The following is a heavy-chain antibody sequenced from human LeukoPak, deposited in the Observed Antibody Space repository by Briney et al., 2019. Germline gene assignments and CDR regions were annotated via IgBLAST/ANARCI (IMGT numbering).Heavy chain of an antibody. CDR1: GYTFTDYY. D-gene: IGHD2-2*01. V-gene: IGHV1-2*06. Sequence: GASVKVSCKASGYTFTDYYIHWVRQAPGQGLEWMGRVNPNSGGTIYAQKFQGRVTMTEDTSTDTAYMELSSLRSEDTAVYYCATDSHSVVVPAASHYGMDVWGQGTTVTVSS. CDR2: VNPNSGGT. J-gene: IGHJ6*02. CDR3: ATDSHSVVVPAASHYGMDV.